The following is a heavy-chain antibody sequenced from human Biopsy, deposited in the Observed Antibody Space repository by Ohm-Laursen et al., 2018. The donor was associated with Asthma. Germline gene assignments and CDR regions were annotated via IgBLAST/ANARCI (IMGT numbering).Heavy chain of an antibody. V-gene: IGHV1-2*06. CDR1: GYTFTDYS. J-gene: IGHJ3*02. CDR2: INPNSGDT. CDR3: ARTYYDFLTGQVNDAFAM. D-gene: IGHD3-9*01. Sequence: ASVKVSCKASGYTFTDYSIHWVRQAPGQGLEWMGRINPNSGDTKYAQRFQGRVTVTRDRSISTAYMELSRLRSDDTAVYYCARTYYDFLTGQVNDAFAMWGQGTMVTVSS.